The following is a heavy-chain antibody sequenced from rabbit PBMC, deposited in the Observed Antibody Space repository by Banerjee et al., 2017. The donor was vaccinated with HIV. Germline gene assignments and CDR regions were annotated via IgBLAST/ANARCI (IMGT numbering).Heavy chain of an antibody. CDR1: GFSFSSSYW. Sequence: QELLVESGGGLVTLGGFMTLTCKASGFSFSSSYWICWVRQAPGKGLEWIGCIYTGSSDITDYANWAKGRFTISKTSSTTVTLQMTSLTAADTATYFCAREWSAWGLHLWGPGTLVTVS. CDR3: AREWSAWGLHL. D-gene: IGHD4-1*01. CDR2: IYTGSSDIT. J-gene: IGHJ4*01. V-gene: IGHV1S45*01.